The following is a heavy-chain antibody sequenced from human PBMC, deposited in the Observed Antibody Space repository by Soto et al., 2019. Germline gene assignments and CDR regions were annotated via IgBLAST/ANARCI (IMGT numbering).Heavy chain of an antibody. D-gene: IGHD3-22*01. J-gene: IGHJ4*02. CDR1: HGSISSGGYY. V-gene: IGHV4-31*03. CDR3: ARGYYYDSSGYYPH. Sequence: QVQLQESGPGLVKPSQTLSLTCTVSHGSISSGGYYWSWIRQHPGKGLEWIGYIYYSGSTYYNPSLKRRVTMSVDTSKNQFSLKLSSVTAADTAVYYCARGYYYDSSGYYPHWGQGTLVTVSS. CDR2: IYYSGST.